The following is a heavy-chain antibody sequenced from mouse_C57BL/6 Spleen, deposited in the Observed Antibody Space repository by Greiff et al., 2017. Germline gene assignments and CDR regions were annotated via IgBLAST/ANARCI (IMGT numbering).Heavy chain of an antibody. CDR3: ARSGAYGSSPWYFDV. CDR1: GYTFTSYW. J-gene: IGHJ1*03. CDR2: INPSNGGT. Sequence: QVQLQQSGTELVKPGASVKLSCKASGYTFTSYWMHWVKQRPGQGLEWIGNINPSNGGTNYNEKFKSKATLTVDKSSSTAYMQLSSLTSEDSAVYYCARSGAYGSSPWYFDVWGTGTTVTVSS. V-gene: IGHV1-53*01. D-gene: IGHD1-1*01.